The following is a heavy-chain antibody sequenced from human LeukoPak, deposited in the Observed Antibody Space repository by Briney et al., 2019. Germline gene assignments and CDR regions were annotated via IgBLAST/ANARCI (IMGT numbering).Heavy chain of an antibody. V-gene: IGHV1-46*01. J-gene: IGHJ6*02. Sequence: ASVKVSCKASGYTFTSYYMHWVRQAPGQGLEWMGIINPSGGSTSYAQKFQGRVTMTEDTSTDTAYMELSSLRSEDTAVYYCATTPREGAPEDYYYYYGMDVWGQGTTVTVSS. CDR2: INPSGGST. CDR1: GYTFTSYY. CDR3: ATTPREGAPEDYYYYYGMDV. D-gene: IGHD1-26*01.